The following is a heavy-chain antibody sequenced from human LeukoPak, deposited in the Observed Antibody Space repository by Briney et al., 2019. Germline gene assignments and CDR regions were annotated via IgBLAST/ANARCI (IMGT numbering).Heavy chain of an antibody. V-gene: IGHV1-18*01. Sequence: GASVKVSCKASGYTFTSYGISWVRQAPGQGLEWMGWISAYSGNTNYAQKLQGRVTMTTDTSTSTAYMELRSLRSDDTAVYYCARAHRRVLRFLEWLLSDTFDYWGQGTLVTVSS. CDR2: ISAYSGNT. J-gene: IGHJ4*02. D-gene: IGHD3-3*01. CDR1: GYTFTSYG. CDR3: ARAHRRVLRFLEWLLSDTFDY.